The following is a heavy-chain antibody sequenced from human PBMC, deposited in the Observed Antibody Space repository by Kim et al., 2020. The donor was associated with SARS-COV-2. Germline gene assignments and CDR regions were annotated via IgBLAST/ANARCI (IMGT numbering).Heavy chain of an antibody. Sequence: YYADSVQGRFTISRDNAKNSLYLQMNSLRAEDTAGYYCARAIAAAAALDYWGQGTLVTVSS. CDR3: ARAIAAAAALDY. V-gene: IGHV3-21*01. J-gene: IGHJ4*02. D-gene: IGHD6-13*01.